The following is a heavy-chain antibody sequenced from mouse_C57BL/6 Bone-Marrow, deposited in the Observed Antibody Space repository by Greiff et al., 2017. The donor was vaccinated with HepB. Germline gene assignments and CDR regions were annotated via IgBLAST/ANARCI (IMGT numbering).Heavy chain of an antibody. J-gene: IGHJ4*01. Sequence: VQLQQSGPELVKPGASVKISCKASGYAFSSSWMNWVKQRPGKGLEWIGRIYPGDGDTNYNGKFKGKATLTADKSSSTAYMQLSSLTSEDSAVYFCYDYDDAMDYWGQGTSVTVSS. CDR1: GYAFSSSW. V-gene: IGHV1-82*01. D-gene: IGHD2-4*01. CDR2: IYPGDGDT. CDR3: YDYDDAMDY.